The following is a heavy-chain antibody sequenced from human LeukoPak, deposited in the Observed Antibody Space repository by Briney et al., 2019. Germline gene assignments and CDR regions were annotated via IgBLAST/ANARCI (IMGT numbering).Heavy chain of an antibody. CDR2: IYPDDSDT. CDR3: GRRNDNKAVDI. J-gene: IGHJ3*02. V-gene: IGHV5-51*06. Sequence: GEALQISCKASGYTSSTHWSGWVRQMPGKGLEWMGIIYPDDSDTRYSPYFQVQFTISAYKAIHTAYLQWSSRKGADAAMYYCGRRNDNKAVDIWGQGQWSPSLQ. D-gene: IGHD5-24*01. CDR1: GYTSSTHW.